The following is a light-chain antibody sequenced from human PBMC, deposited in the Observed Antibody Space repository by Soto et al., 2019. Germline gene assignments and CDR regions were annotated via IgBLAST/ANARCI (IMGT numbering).Light chain of an antibody. CDR1: QSISSY. J-gene: IGKJ3*01. Sequence: DIQMTQSPSSLSASVGDRVTITCRASQSISSYLNWYQQKPGKAPKLLIYAASSLQSGVPSRFGGSGSGTDFTLTISSLQPEDFATYYCQENYSTPPFTFGPGTKVDIK. CDR3: QENYSTPPFT. CDR2: AAS. V-gene: IGKV1-39*01.